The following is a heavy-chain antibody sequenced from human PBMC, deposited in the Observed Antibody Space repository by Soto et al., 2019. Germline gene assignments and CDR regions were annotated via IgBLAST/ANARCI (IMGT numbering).Heavy chain of an antibody. J-gene: IGHJ6*02. CDR3: ARETGTTSYYYYYGMDV. Sequence: EVQLVETGGGLIQPGGSLRLSCAASGFTVSSNYMSWVRQAPGKGLEWVSVIYSGGSTYYADSVKGRFTISRDNSKNTLYLQMNSLRDEDTAVYYCARETGTTSYYYYYGMDVWGQGTTVTVSS. D-gene: IGHD1-7*01. CDR1: GFTVSSNY. CDR2: IYSGGST. V-gene: IGHV3-53*02.